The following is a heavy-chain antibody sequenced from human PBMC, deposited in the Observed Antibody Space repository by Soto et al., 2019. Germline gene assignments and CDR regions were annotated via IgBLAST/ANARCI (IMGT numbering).Heavy chain of an antibody. CDR3: ARELGYCSSTSCYKGYYGMDV. CDR1: GFTLSSYG. J-gene: IGHJ6*02. Sequence: ESGGGVVQPGRSLRLSCAASGFTLSSYGMHWVRQAPGKGLEWVAVIWYDGSNKYYADSVKGRFIISRDNSKNTLYLQMNSLRAEDTAVYYCARELGYCSSTSCYKGYYGMDVWGPGTTVTVS. D-gene: IGHD2-2*02. CDR2: IWYDGSNK. V-gene: IGHV3-33*01.